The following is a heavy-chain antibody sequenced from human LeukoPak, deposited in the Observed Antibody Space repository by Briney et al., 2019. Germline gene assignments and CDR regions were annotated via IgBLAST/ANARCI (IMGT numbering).Heavy chain of an antibody. V-gene: IGHV3-23*01. CDR1: GFTFSSYA. J-gene: IGHJ4*02. CDR2: ISGSGGST. CDR3: ARRRGSFDY. Sequence: GGSLRLSCAASGFTFSSYAMSWVRQAPGKGLEWVSAISGSGGSTYYADSVKGRFTISRDNAKNSLYLQMNSLRDEDTAVYYCARRRGSFDYWGQGTLVTVSS. D-gene: IGHD1-26*01.